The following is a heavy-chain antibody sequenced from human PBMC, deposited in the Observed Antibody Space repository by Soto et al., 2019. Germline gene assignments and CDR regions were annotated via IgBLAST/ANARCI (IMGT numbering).Heavy chain of an antibody. CDR3: AKGSSSVYYYYYGMDV. J-gene: IGHJ6*02. CDR1: GFNFKAYG. Sequence: QVELVESGGGVVQPGRSLRLSCAASGFNFKAYGMHWVRQAPGKGLEWVAVISSDGSNKYYADSVKGRFTISRDNSKNTLYLQVNSLRPEDTAVYYCAKGSSSVYYYYYGMDVWGQGTTVTVSS. D-gene: IGHD6-6*01. V-gene: IGHV3-30*18. CDR2: ISSDGSNK.